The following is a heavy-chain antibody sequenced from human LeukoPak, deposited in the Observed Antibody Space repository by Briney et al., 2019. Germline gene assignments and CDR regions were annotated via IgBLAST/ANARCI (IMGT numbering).Heavy chain of an antibody. CDR2: IYYSGST. Sequence: PSETLSLTCAVSGGSISSGDYYWSWIRQPPGKGLEWIGYIYYSGSTYYNPPLKSRVIISVDTSKNQFSLKLSSVTAADTAVYYCAREDYGGNDRLDYWGQGTLVTVSS. CDR3: AREDYGGNDRLDY. CDR1: GGSISSGDYY. D-gene: IGHD4-23*01. J-gene: IGHJ4*02. V-gene: IGHV4-30-4*01.